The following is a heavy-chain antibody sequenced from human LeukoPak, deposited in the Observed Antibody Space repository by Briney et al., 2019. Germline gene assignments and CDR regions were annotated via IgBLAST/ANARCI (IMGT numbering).Heavy chain of an antibody. CDR1: GFTFSNYC. CDR3: ARGRPHGNDY. V-gene: IGHV3-74*01. Sequence: GGSLRLSCAASGFTFSNYCMHWVRQIPGKGLVWVSRICPDGTVTNYADSVKGRFTISRDNAKNMVFLQMNSLRVEDTAVYYCARGRPHGNDYWGQGTLVTVSS. J-gene: IGHJ4*02. D-gene: IGHD4-23*01. CDR2: ICPDGTVT.